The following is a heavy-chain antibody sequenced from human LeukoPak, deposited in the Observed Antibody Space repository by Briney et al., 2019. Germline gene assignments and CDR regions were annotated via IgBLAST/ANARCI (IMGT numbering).Heavy chain of an antibody. D-gene: IGHD6-13*01. V-gene: IGHV3-30*02. J-gene: IGHJ4*02. Sequence: GGSLRLSCAASGFTFSSYGMHWVRQAPGKGLEWVAFIRYDGSNKYYADSVKGRFTISRDNSKNTLYLQMNSLRAEDTAVYYCAKDLEYSSSWYSYFDYWGQGTLVTVSS. CDR2: IRYDGSNK. CDR1: GFTFSSYG. CDR3: AKDLEYSSSWYSYFDY.